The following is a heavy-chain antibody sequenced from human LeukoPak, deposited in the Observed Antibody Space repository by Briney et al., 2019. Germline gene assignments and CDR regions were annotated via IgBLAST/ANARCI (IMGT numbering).Heavy chain of an antibody. CDR2: IDPSDSYT. D-gene: IGHD3-10*01. J-gene: IGHJ4*02. CDR3: AKHLAVHLPVPDY. Sequence: GGSQRISCKGSGYDFTSYWISWVRQMPGKGLEWMGRIDPSDSYTNYSPSFQGHVTISADKSISTVYLQWSSLKASDTAMYYCAKHLAVHLPVPDYRGQRTLVTVSS. V-gene: IGHV5-10-1*01. CDR1: GYDFTSYW.